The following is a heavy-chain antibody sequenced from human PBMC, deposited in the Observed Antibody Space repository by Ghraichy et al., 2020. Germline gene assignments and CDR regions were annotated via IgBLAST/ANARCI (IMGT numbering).Heavy chain of an antibody. CDR3: ARQTFIGTVNF. CDR1: GGSFSGYY. J-gene: IGHJ4*02. Sequence: TLSLTCAVYGGSFSGYYWSWIRQPPGKGLEWIGEINDSGSPNYNPSLKSRVIISVDTSKNQISLNLSSVAAADTAVYFCARQTFIGTVNFWGQGTLVTVSS. V-gene: IGHV4-34*01. CDR2: INDSGSP. D-gene: IGHD1-1*01.